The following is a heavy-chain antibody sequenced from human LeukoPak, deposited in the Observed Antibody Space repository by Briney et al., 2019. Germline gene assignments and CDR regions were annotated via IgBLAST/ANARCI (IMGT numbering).Heavy chain of an antibody. V-gene: IGHV3-48*04. D-gene: IGHD2/OR15-2a*01. Sequence: PGGSLRLSCAASGFIFSSYSMNWVRQAPGKGLEWVSYISSSGSTIYYADPVKGRFTISRDNAKNSLYLQMNSLRAEDTAIYYCARVNRLDYWGQGTLVTVSS. CDR1: GFIFSSYS. CDR2: ISSSGSTI. J-gene: IGHJ4*02. CDR3: ARVNRLDY.